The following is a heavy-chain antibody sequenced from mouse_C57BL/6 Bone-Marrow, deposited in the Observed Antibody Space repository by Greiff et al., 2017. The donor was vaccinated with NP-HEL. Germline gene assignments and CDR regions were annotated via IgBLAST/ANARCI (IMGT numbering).Heavy chain of an antibody. CDR3: ARDSNYDYFDD. CDR2: INPNNGGT. Sequence: VQLQQSGPELVKPGASVKISCKASGYTFTDYYMNWVKQSPGKSLEWIGDINPNNGGTSYNQKFKGKATLTVDKSSSTAYMELRSLTSEDSAVYYCARDSNYDYFDDWGQGTTLTVSS. CDR1: GYTFTDYY. J-gene: IGHJ2*01. D-gene: IGHD2-5*01. V-gene: IGHV1-26*01.